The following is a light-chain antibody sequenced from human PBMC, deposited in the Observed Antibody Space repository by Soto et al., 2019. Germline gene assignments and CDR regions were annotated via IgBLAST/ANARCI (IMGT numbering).Light chain of an antibody. CDR2: GAS. J-gene: IGKJ5*01. CDR3: QQYFTSPIT. Sequence: EIVLSQSPSTLALSPGERATLSCRASQSVNSRLAWYQHKPGQAPRLLISGASNRASGIPARFSGWGSGTDFTLTISRVDPADFAFYYCQQYFTSPITFGQGTRLEIK. V-gene: IGKV3-11*01. CDR1: QSVNSR.